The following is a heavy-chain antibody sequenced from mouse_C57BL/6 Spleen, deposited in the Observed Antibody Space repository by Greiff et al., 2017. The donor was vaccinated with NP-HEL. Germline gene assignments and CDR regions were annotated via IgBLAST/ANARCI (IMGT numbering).Heavy chain of an antibody. J-gene: IGHJ4*01. CDR2: IDPSDSET. CDR1: GYTFTSYW. V-gene: IGHV1-52*01. D-gene: IGHD2-3*01. CDR3: ERCRCDGHAMDY. Sequence: VQLQQPGAELVRPGSSVKLSCKASGYTFTSYWMHWVKQRPIQGLEWIGNIDPSDSETHYNQKFKDKATLTVDKSSSPAYMQLSSLTSEDSAVYYWERCRCDGHAMDYWGKGTSVTVSS.